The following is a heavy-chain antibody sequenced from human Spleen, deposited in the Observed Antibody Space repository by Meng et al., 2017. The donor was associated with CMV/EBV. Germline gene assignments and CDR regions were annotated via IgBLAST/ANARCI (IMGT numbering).Heavy chain of an antibody. CDR3: ARDGTTVFGVIIPNYAMDV. Sequence: GESLKISCAASGFRLSSFWMTWVRQAPGKGLELVANIKHDGSEEYYVDSVKDRFTISRDNAKNSLYLQMNSLTVDDTAVYYCARDGTTVFGVIIPNYAMDVWGQGTPVTVSS. CDR2: IKHDGSEE. CDR1: GFRLSSFW. D-gene: IGHD3-3*01. V-gene: IGHV3-7*01. J-gene: IGHJ6*02.